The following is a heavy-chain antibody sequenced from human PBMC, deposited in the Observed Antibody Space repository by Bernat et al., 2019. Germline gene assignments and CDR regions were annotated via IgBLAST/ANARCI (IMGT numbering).Heavy chain of an antibody. CDR3: TTEPINLVITSFDY. Sequence: EVQLVESGGGLVKPGGSLRLSCAASGFTFSNAWMSWVRQAPGKGLEWVGRIKSKTDGGTTDYAAPVKGRFTISRDDSKNTLYLQMNSLKTEDTAVYYCTTEPINLVITSFDYWGQGTLVTVSS. CDR2: IKSKTDGGTT. J-gene: IGHJ4*02. V-gene: IGHV3-15*01. CDR1: GFTFSNAW. D-gene: IGHD3-22*01.